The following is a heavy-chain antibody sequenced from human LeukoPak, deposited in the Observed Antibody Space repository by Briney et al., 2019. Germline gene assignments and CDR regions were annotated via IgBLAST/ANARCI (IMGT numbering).Heavy chain of an antibody. J-gene: IGHJ6*03. CDR2: MNPNSGNT. V-gene: IGHV1-8*01. Sequence: ASVKVSCKASGYTLTSYDINWVRQATGQGLEWMGWMNPNSGNTGYAQKFQGRVTMTRNTSISTAYMELSSLRSEDTAVYYCATPACYDFWSGYYTGGRYYYMDVWGKGTTVTVSS. CDR1: GYTLTSYD. D-gene: IGHD3-3*01. CDR3: ATPACYDFWSGYYTGGRYYYMDV.